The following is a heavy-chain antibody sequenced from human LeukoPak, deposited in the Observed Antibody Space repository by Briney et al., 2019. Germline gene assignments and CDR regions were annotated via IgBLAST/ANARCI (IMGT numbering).Heavy chain of an antibody. J-gene: IGHJ5*02. CDR3: AKGLPYSGYDYWFDP. CDR2: MNPNSDNT. CDR1: GYTFTSND. D-gene: IGHD5-12*01. Sequence: ASVKVSCKAFGYTFTSNDINWVRQATGQGLEWMGWMNPNSDNTGYAQKFQGRVTMTRNTSISTAYMELSSLRSEDTAVYYCAKGLPYSGYDYWFDPWGQGTLVTVSS. V-gene: IGHV1-8*01.